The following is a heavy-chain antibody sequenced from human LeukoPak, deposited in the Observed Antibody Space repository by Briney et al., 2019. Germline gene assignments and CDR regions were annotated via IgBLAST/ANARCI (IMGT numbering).Heavy chain of an antibody. V-gene: IGHV3-30*02. CDR1: GLTFSNFK. J-gene: IGHJ4*02. CDR2: IRYDGSNK. Sequence: GGSLRLSCAVSGLTFSNFKMNWVRQAPGKGLEWVAFIRYDGSNKYYADSVKGRFTISRDNSKNTLYLQMNSLRAEDTAVYYCAKGLSYSSSSALAWGQGTLVTVSS. D-gene: IGHD6-6*01. CDR3: AKGLSYSSSSALA.